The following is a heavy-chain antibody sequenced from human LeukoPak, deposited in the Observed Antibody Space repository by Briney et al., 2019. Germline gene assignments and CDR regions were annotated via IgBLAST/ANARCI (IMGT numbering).Heavy chain of an antibody. CDR2: ISSSSSST. CDR3: AREQGARQDLDY. Sequence: KAGGSLRLSCAASGFTFSNYEMSWVRQTPGKGLEWVSSISSSSSSTFYADSVKGRFTIPRDNARDSLYLQMNSLRVEDTAVYYCAREQGARQDLDYWGQGTLVTVSS. D-gene: IGHD1-26*01. J-gene: IGHJ4*02. CDR1: GFTFSNYE. V-gene: IGHV3-21*01.